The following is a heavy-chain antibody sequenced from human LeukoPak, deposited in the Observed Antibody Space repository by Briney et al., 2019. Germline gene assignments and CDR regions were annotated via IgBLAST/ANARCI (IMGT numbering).Heavy chain of an antibody. CDR1: GYTFTSYD. CDR2: MNPNSGNT. D-gene: IGHD5-24*01. Sequence: ASVRVSCKASGYTFTSYDINWVRQATGQGLEWMGWMNPNSGNTGYAQKFQGRVTMTRNTSISTAYMELSSLRSEDTAVYYCAREMATGYYMDVWGKGTTVTISS. V-gene: IGHV1-8*01. CDR3: AREMATGYYMDV. J-gene: IGHJ6*03.